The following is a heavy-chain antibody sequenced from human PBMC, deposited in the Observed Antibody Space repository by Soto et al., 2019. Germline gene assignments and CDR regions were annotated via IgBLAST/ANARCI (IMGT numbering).Heavy chain of an antibody. CDR2: ISSSSSTI. J-gene: IGHJ3*02. D-gene: IGHD1-26*01. Sequence: GGSLRLSCAASGFTFSSYSMNWVRQAPGKGLEWVSYISSSSSTIYYADSVKGRFTISRDNAKNSLYLQMNSLRDEDTAVYYCARDLPTSGSDRDAFDIWGQGTMVTVSS. CDR1: GFTFSSYS. V-gene: IGHV3-48*02. CDR3: ARDLPTSGSDRDAFDI.